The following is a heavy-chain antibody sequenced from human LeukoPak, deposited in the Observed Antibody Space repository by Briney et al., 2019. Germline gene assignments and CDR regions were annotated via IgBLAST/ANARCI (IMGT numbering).Heavy chain of an antibody. CDR3: ARLSYYDFWSGYSPFDY. CDR2: VYYSGTT. J-gene: IGHJ4*02. Sequence: SETLSLTCTVSGGSMSNYYWNWIRQPPGKGLEWIGYVYYSGTTNYNPSLKSGVTISVDTSKNQFSLKLSSVTAADTAVYYCARLSYYDFWSGYSPFDYWGQGTLVTVSS. V-gene: IGHV4-59*12. D-gene: IGHD3-3*01. CDR1: GGSMSNYY.